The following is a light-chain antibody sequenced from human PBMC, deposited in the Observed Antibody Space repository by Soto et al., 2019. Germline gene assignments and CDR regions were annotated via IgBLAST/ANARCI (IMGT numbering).Light chain of an antibody. Sequence: QPASVSGSPGQSITISCTGTSSDVGSYNLVSWYQQHPGKAPKLMIYEGSKRPSGVSNRFSGSKSGNTASLTISGLQAEDEADYYCCSYAGSWVFGGGTKLTVL. CDR2: EGS. V-gene: IGLV2-23*01. CDR3: CSYAGSWV. CDR1: SSDVGSYNL. J-gene: IGLJ3*02.